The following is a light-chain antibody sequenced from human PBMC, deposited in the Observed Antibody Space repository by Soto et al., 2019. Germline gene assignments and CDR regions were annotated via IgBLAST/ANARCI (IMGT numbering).Light chain of an antibody. Sequence: AIRMTQSPSSLSASTGDRVTITCRASQGISNWLAWYQQRPGKAPKLLVYGASTLQSRVPSRFSDSGSGTDFTLTISGLQSEDFATYYCQHYKNYPWTFGQGTKVEVK. CDR3: QHYKNYPWT. J-gene: IGKJ1*01. CDR2: GAS. CDR1: QGISNW. V-gene: IGKV1-8*01.